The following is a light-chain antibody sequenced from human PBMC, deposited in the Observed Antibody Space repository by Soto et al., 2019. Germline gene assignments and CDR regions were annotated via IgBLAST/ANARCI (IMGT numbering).Light chain of an antibody. CDR3: QQYGDSPLT. V-gene: IGKV3-20*01. CDR2: GAS. Sequence: ENVLTQSPGTLSLSPGERATPSCRASQTVSGSYVAWYQQKPGQTPRLLIYGASSRATGIPDRFSGSGSGTDFTLTISRLEPEDFAVYHCQQYGDSPLTFGGGTKVEIK. CDR1: QTVSGSY. J-gene: IGKJ4*01.